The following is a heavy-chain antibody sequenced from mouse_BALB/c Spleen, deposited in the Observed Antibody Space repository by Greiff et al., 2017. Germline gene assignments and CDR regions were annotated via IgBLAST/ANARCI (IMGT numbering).Heavy chain of an antibody. CDR1: GYSITSDYA. CDR3: ARCEDYGTSWFAY. CDR2: ISYSGST. Sequence: EVKLVESGPGLVKPSQSLSLTCTVTGYSITSDYAWNWIRQFPGNKLEWMGYISYSGSTSYNPSLKSRISITRDTSKNQFFLQLNSVTTEDTATYYCARCEDYGTSWFAYWGQGTLVTVSA. J-gene: IGHJ3*01. V-gene: IGHV3-2*02. D-gene: IGHD1-1*01.